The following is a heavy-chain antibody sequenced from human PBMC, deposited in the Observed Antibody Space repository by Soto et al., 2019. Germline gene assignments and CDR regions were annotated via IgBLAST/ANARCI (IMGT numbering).Heavy chain of an antibody. CDR3: AKEFIGSPGTFDY. CDR2: IYYSGST. CDR1: GGSISSYY. Sequence: SETLSLTCTVSGGSISSYYWSWIRQPPGKGLEWIGYIYYSGSTNYNPSLKSRVTISVDTSKNQFSLKLSSVTAADTAVYYCAKEFIGSPGTFDYWGQGTLVTVSS. D-gene: IGHD2-15*01. J-gene: IGHJ4*02. V-gene: IGHV4-59*12.